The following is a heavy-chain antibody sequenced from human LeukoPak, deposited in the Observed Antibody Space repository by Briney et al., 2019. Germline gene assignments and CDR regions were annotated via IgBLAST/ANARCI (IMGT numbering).Heavy chain of an antibody. CDR1: GYTFTSYY. CDR2: INPSGGTT. Sequence: ASVKVSCKASGYTFTSYYMQWVRQAPGQGLEWMGIINPSGGTTNYAQKFQGRVTMTRDTSTSTVYMELSSLRSEDTAVYYCARGDVVVVPAAMICWFDPWGQGTLVTVSS. V-gene: IGHV1-46*01. J-gene: IGHJ5*02. CDR3: ARGDVVVVPAAMICWFDP. D-gene: IGHD2-2*01.